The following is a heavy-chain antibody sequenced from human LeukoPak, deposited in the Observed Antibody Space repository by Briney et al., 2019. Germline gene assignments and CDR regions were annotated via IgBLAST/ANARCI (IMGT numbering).Heavy chain of an antibody. V-gene: IGHV1-18*01. CDR2: ISAYNGNT. J-gene: IGHJ4*02. Sequence: ASVKVSCKASGYTFTSYGISWVRQAPGQGLEWMGWISAYNGNTNYAQKLQGRVTMTTDTSTSTAYMELRSLRSDDTAVYYCARDTPYSSSFLRPQKDLDYWGQGTLVTVSS. CDR3: ARDTPYSSSFLRPQKDLDY. D-gene: IGHD6-13*01. CDR1: GYTFTSYG.